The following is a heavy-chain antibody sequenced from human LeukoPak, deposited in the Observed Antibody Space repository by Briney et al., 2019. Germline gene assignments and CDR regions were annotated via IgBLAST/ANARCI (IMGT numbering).Heavy chain of an antibody. CDR1: GGSISTYY. CDR2: IDYSGSA. V-gene: IGHV4-59*08. J-gene: IGHJ4*02. CDR3: ASTYYYGSGSYLTFDY. D-gene: IGHD3-10*01. Sequence: PSETLSLTCTVSGGSISTYYWSWIRQPPGKGLEWIAYIDYSGSASYNPSLKSRATISMDTSKNQFSLKLSSVTAADTAVYYCASTYYYGSGSYLTFDYWGQGTLVTVSS.